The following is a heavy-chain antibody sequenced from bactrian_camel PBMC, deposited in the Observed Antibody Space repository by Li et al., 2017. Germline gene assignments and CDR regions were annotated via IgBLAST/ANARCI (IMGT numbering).Heavy chain of an antibody. CDR1: GYTYNRNC. D-gene: IGHD2*01. V-gene: IGHV3S1*01. J-gene: IGHJ4*01. CDR2: IATGSGNT. Sequence: HVQLVESGGGSALAGGSVRLSCAASGYTYNRNCMAWFRQAPGKEREGVARIATGSGNTYYADSVKGRFTISQDNAKNTLYLQMDGLKPEDTAMYYCAANFGPYCSGPYLARRANFLGQGTQVTVS.